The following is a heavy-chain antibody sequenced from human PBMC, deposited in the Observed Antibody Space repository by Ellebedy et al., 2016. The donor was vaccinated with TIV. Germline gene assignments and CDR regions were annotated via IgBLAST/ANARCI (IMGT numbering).Heavy chain of an antibody. CDR1: GFTSSSYA. V-gene: IGHV3-30-3*01. CDR2: ISNDGNNK. CDR3: AREEESRSFFFDY. J-gene: IGHJ4*02. D-gene: IGHD3-3*02. Sequence: GGSLRLSXAASGFTSSSYAMHWVRQAPGKGLECVAFISNDGNNKYYPDSVKGRFTVSRDNSENTLFLHLNSLRAEDTALYYCAREEESRSFFFDYWGQGTLVTVSS.